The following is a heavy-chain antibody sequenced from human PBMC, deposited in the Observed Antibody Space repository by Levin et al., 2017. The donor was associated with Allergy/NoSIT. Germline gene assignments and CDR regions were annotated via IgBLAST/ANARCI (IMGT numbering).Heavy chain of an antibody. D-gene: IGHD3-3*01. CDR2: VKSDGSTT. V-gene: IGHV3-74*01. J-gene: IGHJ6*02. CDR3: ARDYDFWISYGTYHYGMDV. Sequence: PGESLKISCAASGFTFSSYWMHWVRQAPGKGLVCVSRVKSDGSTTTYADSVKGRFTISRDNAKNTLYLQMNSLRVEDTAVYYCARDYDFWISYGTYHYGMDVWGQGTTVTVSS. CDR1: GFTFSSYW.